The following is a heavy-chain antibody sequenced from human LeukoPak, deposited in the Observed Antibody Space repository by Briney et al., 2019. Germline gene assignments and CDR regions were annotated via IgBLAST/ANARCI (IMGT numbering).Heavy chain of an antibody. CDR1: GFTFSTYG. J-gene: IGHJ6*04. CDR3: AKDRCSNGIGCLYYYMDV. V-gene: IGHV3-30*02. Sequence: HPGGSLRLSCAASGFTFSTYGMHWVRQAPGKGLEWVAYIQYDRSNQQYAGSVKGRFSISRDNSKNTLYLQTNSLRAEDTAVYYCAKDRCSNGIGCLYYYMDVWGKGTTVTISS. CDR2: IQYDRSNQ. D-gene: IGHD2-8*01.